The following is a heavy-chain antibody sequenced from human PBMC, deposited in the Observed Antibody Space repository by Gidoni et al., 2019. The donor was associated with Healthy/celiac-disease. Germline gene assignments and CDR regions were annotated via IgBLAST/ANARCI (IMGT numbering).Heavy chain of an antibody. D-gene: IGHD5-12*01. J-gene: IGHJ5*02. CDR1: GGSISSSSYH. V-gene: IGHV4-39*07. Sequence: QLQLQESGPGLVKPSETLSLTCTVSGGSISSSSYHWGWIRPPPGKGLEWIGSIYYSGSTYYNPSLKSRVTISVDTSKNQFSLKLSSVTAADTAVYYCAGGYDWFDPWGQGTLVTVSS. CDR2: IYYSGST. CDR3: AGGYDWFDP.